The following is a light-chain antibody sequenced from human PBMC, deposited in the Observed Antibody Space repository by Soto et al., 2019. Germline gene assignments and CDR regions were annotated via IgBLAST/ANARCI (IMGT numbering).Light chain of an antibody. V-gene: IGKV1-5*03. CDR3: HQYHIYPVT. Sequence: DIQMTQSPSTLSASVGDRVTITCRASQSVSTWLAWYQQKPGKAPKLLIHKASTLEIGVSSRFIGSGCGTEFTLTISSLQPDDFGTYYCHQYHIYPVTFGGGTKVEIK. CDR2: KAS. CDR1: QSVSTW. J-gene: IGKJ4*01.